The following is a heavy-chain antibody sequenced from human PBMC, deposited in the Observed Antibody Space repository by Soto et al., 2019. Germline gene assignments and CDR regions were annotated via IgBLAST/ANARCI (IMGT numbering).Heavy chain of an antibody. CDR1: GFTFNSYA. CDR3: AHRGELYFFDY. J-gene: IGHJ4*02. D-gene: IGHD1-26*01. Sequence: GGSLRLSCAASGFTFNSYAMHWVRQAPGKGLEWVAVISHDGSNTYYADSVKSRLTITKDNSKNQVVLAMNNMDPVDTATYYCAHRGELYFFDYWGQGTLVTVSS. V-gene: IGHV3-30*14. CDR2: ISHDGSNT.